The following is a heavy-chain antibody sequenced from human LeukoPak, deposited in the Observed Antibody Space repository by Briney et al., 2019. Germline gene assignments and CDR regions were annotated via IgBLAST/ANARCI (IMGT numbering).Heavy chain of an antibody. CDR2: INPKNGDT. J-gene: IGHJ4*02. V-gene: IGHV1-2*02. CDR1: GYTFTNYY. Sequence: ASVKVSCKTSGYTFTNYYMHWVRQAPGQSLEWMGWINPKNGDTNYSQKFQGRVTLTRDTSISTAYMELTSLIYDDTAMYCCAPSANEFYFDYWGQGTMVTVSS. CDR3: APSANEFYFDY. D-gene: IGHD5-12*01.